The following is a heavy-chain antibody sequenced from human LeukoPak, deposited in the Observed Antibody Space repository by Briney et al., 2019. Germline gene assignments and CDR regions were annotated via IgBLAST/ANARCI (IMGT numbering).Heavy chain of an antibody. J-gene: IGHJ3*02. V-gene: IGHV1-2*02. CDR3: ARDSRNYYDSRGGGDEAFDI. Sequence: GASVKVSCKTSGYTFTGYYIQWVRQAPGQGLEWMGWINPNSGGASYVQKFQGRVTMTSETSISTAYMELSSLRSDDTAVYYCARDSRNYYDSRGGGDEAFDICGQGTMFTVSS. D-gene: IGHD3-22*01. CDR1: GYTFTGYY. CDR2: INPNSGGA.